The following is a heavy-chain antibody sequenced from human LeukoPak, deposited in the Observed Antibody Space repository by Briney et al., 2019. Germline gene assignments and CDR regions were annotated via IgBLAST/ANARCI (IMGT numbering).Heavy chain of an antibody. CDR3: ARGHYYDAKLFDY. CDR2: IYSGGST. CDR1: GFTVSDTY. J-gene: IGHJ4*02. D-gene: IGHD3-22*01. V-gene: IGHV3-66*01. Sequence: GGSLRLSCAASGFTVSDTYMSWVRQAPGKGLEWVSIIYSGGSTYYADSVKGRFTISRDNSKNTLYLQMNSLRAEDTAVYYCARGHYYDAKLFDYWGQGTLVTVSS.